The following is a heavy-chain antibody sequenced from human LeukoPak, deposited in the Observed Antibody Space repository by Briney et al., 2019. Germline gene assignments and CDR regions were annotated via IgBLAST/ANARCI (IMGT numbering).Heavy chain of an antibody. CDR2: FNPAGGRT. V-gene: IGHV1-46*01. Sequence: GASVRVSCKASANTFTDYYMHWVRRAPGQGLEWMGIFNPAGGRTSYAQKFQGRVTITRDTSTSTLYMELSSLRSEDTAVYYCARDQAAVTTPLDWSFALWGRGTLVTVSS. CDR1: ANTFTDYY. CDR3: ARDQAAVTTPLDWSFAL. J-gene: IGHJ2*01. D-gene: IGHD4-17*01.